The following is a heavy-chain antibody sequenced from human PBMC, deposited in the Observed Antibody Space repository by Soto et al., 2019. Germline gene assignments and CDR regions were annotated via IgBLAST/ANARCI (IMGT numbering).Heavy chain of an antibody. J-gene: IGHJ4*02. CDR3: ARERMYYYDSSGYFDY. CDR2: IYYSGST. CDR1: GGSISSGGYY. Sequence: SETLSLTCTVSGGSISSGGYYWSWIRQHPGKGLEWIGYIYYSGSTYYNPSLKSRVTISVDTSKNQFSLKLSSVTAADTAVYYCARERMYYYDSSGYFDYWGQGTLVTVS. D-gene: IGHD3-22*01. V-gene: IGHV4-31*03.